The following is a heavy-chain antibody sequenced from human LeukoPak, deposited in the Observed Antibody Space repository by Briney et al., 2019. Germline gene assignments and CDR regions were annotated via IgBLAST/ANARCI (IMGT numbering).Heavy chain of an antibody. J-gene: IGHJ4*02. D-gene: IGHD3-22*01. Sequence: GASVKLSCKAAGFTFTSSAVQWGRQARGQRLEWVGWIVVGSGNTNYAQKFQERVTITSDMSTSTAYMELSRLRSEDTAVYYCAAWSGYYDSSGLPAYWGQGTLVTVSS. CDR1: GFTFTSSA. V-gene: IGHV1-58*01. CDR3: AAWSGYYDSSGLPAY. CDR2: IVVGSGNT.